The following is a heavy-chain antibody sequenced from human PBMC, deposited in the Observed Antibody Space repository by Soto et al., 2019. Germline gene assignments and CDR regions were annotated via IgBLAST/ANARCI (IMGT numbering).Heavy chain of an antibody. V-gene: IGHV1-69*01. CDR1: GGTFSSYA. D-gene: IGHD5-12*01. CDR2: IIPIFGTA. CDR3: ARVPVAGYSGYHYYYYYGMDV. J-gene: IGHJ6*02. Sequence: QVQLVQSGAEVKKPGSSVKVSCKASGGTFSSYAISWVRQAPGQGLEWMGGIIPIFGTANYAQQFQGRVKITADESTSTVYVGLSSLRSEDTAVYYCARVPVAGYSGYHYYYYYGMDVWGQGTTVTVSS.